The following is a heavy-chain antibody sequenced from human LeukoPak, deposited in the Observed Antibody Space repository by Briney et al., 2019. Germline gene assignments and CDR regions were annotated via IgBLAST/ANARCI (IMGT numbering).Heavy chain of an antibody. CDR3: APEPYYDYVWGSYRYTADFDY. V-gene: IGHV3-48*01. Sequence: GGSLRLSCAASGFTFSSYSMNWVRQAPGKGLEWVSYISSSRSTIYYADSVKGRFTISRDNAKNSLYLQMNSLRAEDTAVYYCAPEPYYDYVWGSYRYTADFDYWGQGTLVTVSS. J-gene: IGHJ4*02. CDR1: GFTFSSYS. CDR2: ISSSRSTI. D-gene: IGHD3-16*02.